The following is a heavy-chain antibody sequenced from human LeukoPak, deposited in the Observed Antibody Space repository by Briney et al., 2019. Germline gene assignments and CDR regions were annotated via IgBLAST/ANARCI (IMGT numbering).Heavy chain of an antibody. Sequence: SETLSLTCTVSGGSFTSSSYYWGWIRQPPGKGLEWIGSIYYSGSTYYNPSLKSRVTISVDTSKNQFSLKLTSVTAADTAVYYCARQEYSNSRDRAFDIWGQGTMVTVSS. CDR1: GGSFTSSSYY. CDR2: IYYSGST. V-gene: IGHV4-39*01. D-gene: IGHD6-13*01. CDR3: ARQEYSNSRDRAFDI. J-gene: IGHJ3*02.